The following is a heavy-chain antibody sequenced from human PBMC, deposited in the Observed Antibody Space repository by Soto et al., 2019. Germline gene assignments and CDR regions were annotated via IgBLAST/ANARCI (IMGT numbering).Heavy chain of an antibody. CDR3: AREGQAPYYYYGMDV. J-gene: IGHJ6*02. CDR1: GYTFTNYG. CDR2: ISGYNGNT. V-gene: IGHV1-18*01. Sequence: QVQLVQSGAEVKKPGASVTVSCKASGYTFTNYGFSWVRQAPGQGLEWMGWISGYNGNTKYAEKYQNRVTMNTDTSTNTAHMELRSLRSDDPAVYYCAREGQAPYYYYGMDVWGQGTAVTVSS.